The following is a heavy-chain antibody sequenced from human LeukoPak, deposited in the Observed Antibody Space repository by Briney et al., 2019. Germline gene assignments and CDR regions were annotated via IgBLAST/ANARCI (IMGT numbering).Heavy chain of an antibody. V-gene: IGHV1-46*01. CDR1: GYTFTSYY. CDR3: ARGGGTASGSYFSDY. Sequence: ASVEVSCKASGYTFTSYYMHWVRQAPGQGLEWMGIINPSGGSTSYAQKFQGRVTMTRDTSTSTVYMELSSLRSEDTAVYYCARGGGTASGSYFSDYWGQGTLVTVSS. D-gene: IGHD3-10*01. CDR2: INPSGGST. J-gene: IGHJ4*02.